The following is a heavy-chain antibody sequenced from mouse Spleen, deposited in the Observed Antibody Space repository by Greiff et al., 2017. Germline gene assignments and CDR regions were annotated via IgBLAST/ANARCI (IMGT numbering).Heavy chain of an antibody. D-gene: IGHD2-5*01. Sequence: QVQLQQPGAELVMPGASVKLSCKASGYTFTSYWMHWVKQRPGQGLEWIGEIDPSDSYTKYNQKFKGKATLTVDKSSSTAYMQLSSLTSEDSAVYFCARSSYSNFMDYWGQGTSVTVSS. J-gene: IGHJ4*01. CDR1: GYTFTSYW. V-gene: IGHV1-69*01. CDR3: ARSSYSNFMDY. CDR2: IDPSDSYT.